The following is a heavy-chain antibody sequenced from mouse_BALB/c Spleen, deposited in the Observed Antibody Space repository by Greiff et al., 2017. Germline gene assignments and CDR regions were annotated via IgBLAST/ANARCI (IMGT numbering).Heavy chain of an antibody. Sequence: VKLMESGPELVKPGASVKMSCKASGYTFTSYYIHWVKQRPGQGLEWIGWIYPGDGSTKYNEKFKGKTTLTADKSSSTAYMLLSSLTSEDSAIYFCARLGNYDPYWYFDVWGAGTTVTVSS. CDR2: IYPGDGST. V-gene: IGHV1S56*01. D-gene: IGHD2-1*01. CDR3: ARLGNYDPYWYFDV. J-gene: IGHJ1*01. CDR1: GYTFTSYY.